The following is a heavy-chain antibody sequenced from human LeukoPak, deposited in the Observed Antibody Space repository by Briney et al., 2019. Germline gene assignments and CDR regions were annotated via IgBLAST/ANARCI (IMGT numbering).Heavy chain of an antibody. CDR1: GFTFSSDW. Sequence: GGSLRLSCAASGFTFSSDWMHWVRQAPGKGLVWVSRIKSDGSIRYADSVKGRFTISRDNAKNTVSLQMNSLRAEDTGVYYCARAPSEIGGYYPEYFRHWGQGTLVTVSP. D-gene: IGHD3-22*01. CDR3: ARAPSEIGGYYPEYFRH. CDR2: IKSDGSI. V-gene: IGHV3-74*01. J-gene: IGHJ1*01.